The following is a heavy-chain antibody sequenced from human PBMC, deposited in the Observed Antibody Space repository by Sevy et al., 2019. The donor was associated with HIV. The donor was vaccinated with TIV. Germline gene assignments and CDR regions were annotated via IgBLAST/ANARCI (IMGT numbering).Heavy chain of an antibody. CDR2: ISYDGINK. J-gene: IGHJ1*01. CDR3: ALERLSSDVAEYFQN. D-gene: IGHD1-1*01. Sequence: GGSLRLSCATSGFTFSSYSIHWVRQAPGKGLEWVATISYDGINKHYADSVKGRFTISRDNFKNSLSLQMNSLRGEDTAVYFCALERLSSDVAEYFQNWGQGTLVTVSS. CDR1: GFTFSSYS. V-gene: IGHV3-30-3*01.